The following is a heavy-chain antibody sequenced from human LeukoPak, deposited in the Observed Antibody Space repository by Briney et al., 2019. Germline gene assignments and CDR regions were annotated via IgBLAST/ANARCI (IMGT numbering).Heavy chain of an antibody. CDR1: GFTFDDYA. V-gene: IGHV3-9*01. J-gene: IGHJ4*02. D-gene: IGHD6-13*01. CDR2: ISWNSGSI. Sequence: PGRSLRLSCAASGFTFDDYAMHWVRQAPGKGLEWVSGISWNSGSIGYADSVKGRITISRDNAKNSLYLQMNSLRAEDTALYYCARGVYIAAAQYGYWGQGTLVTVSS. CDR3: ARGVYIAAAQYGY.